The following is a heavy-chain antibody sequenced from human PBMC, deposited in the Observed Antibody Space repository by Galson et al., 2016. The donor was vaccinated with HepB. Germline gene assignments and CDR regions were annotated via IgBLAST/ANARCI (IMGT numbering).Heavy chain of an antibody. V-gene: IGHV5-51*01. CDR3: ARRGIGVAGRGGIDY. D-gene: IGHD6-19*01. Sequence: QSGAEVKKPGESLRISCMGAGYTFTNYWIGWVRQMPGKGLEWMAMVYPGDSDTRYSPAFHGQVTISADKYMSTAYLQWSSLKASDTAMYYCARRGIGVAGRGGIDYWGQGTLITVSS. CDR1: GYTFTNYW. CDR2: VYPGDSDT. J-gene: IGHJ4*02.